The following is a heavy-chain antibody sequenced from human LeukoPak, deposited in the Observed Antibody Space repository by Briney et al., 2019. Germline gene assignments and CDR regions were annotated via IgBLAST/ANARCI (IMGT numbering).Heavy chain of an antibody. CDR2: ISSSGSTI. D-gene: IGHD3-22*01. V-gene: IGHV3-48*03. CDR3: ARDHYYDSSGYYLRVIDY. CDR1: GFTFSSYE. J-gene: IGHJ4*02. Sequence: TGGSLRLSCAASGFTFSSYEMNWVRQAPGKGLEWVSYISSSGSTIYYADSVKGRFTISRDNAKNSLYLQMNSLRAEDTAVYYCARDHYYDSSGYYLRVIDYWGQGTLVTVSS.